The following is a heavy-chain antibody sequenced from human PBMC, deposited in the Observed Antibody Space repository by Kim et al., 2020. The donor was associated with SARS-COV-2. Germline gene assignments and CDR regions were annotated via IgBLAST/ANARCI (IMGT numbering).Heavy chain of an antibody. CDR2: VRGKANSYAP. V-gene: IGHV3-73*01. CDR1: GFTFSGFS. J-gene: IGHJ3*02. D-gene: IGHD6-13*01. CDR3: TRVPPYSNSWWDAFDI. Sequence: GGSLSLSWAASGFTFSGFSLSWVPQAPGKGLEWVARVRGKANSYAPPYAAPMEGRFTISREDPKSTVYLQMHSLKIEDTAMYYCTRVPPYSNSWWDAFDIWGQGTMVTVSS.